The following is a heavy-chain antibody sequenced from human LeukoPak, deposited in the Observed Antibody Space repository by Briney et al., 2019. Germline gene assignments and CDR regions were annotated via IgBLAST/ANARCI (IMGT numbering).Heavy chain of an antibody. CDR2: FDPEDGET. CDR1: GYTLTELS. CDR3: ATASFVVRGVTTAFDI. V-gene: IGHV1-24*01. J-gene: IGHJ3*02. D-gene: IGHD3-10*01. Sequence: ASVKVSCKVSGYTLTELSMHWVRQAPGKGLEWMGGFDPEDGETIYAQKFQGRVTMTEDTSTDTAYMELSSLRSEDTAVYYCATASFVVRGVTTAFDIWGQGTMVTVSS.